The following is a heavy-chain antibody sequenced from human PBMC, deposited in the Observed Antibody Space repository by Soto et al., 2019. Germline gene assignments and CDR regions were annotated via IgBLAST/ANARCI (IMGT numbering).Heavy chain of an antibody. Sequence: PSETLSLTCTVSGGSISSYYWSWIRQPPGKGLEWIEYIYYSGSTNYNHSLKSRVNISVDTSKNQFSLKLSFVSAADTAVYYCARAYGGYADYWGQGALVTVS. CDR1: GGSISSYY. CDR3: ARAYGGYADY. D-gene: IGHD5-12*01. J-gene: IGHJ4*02. CDR2: IYYSGST. V-gene: IGHV4-59*01.